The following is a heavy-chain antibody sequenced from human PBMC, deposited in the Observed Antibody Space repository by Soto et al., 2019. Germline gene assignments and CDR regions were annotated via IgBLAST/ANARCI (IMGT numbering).Heavy chain of an antibody. CDR1: GFTFSGSA. V-gene: IGHV3-73*01. Sequence: GGSLRLSCAASGFTFSGSAMHWVRQASGKGLEWVGRIRSKANSYATAYAASVKGRLTISRDDSKNTAYLQMNSLKTEDTAVYYCTRAPDYYDSSGYYYFDYWGQGTLVTVSS. CDR3: TRAPDYYDSSGYYYFDY. J-gene: IGHJ4*02. D-gene: IGHD3-22*01. CDR2: IRSKANSYAT.